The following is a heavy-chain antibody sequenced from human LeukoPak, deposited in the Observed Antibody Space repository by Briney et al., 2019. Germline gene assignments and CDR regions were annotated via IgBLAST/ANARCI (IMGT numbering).Heavy chain of an antibody. J-gene: IGHJ5*02. Sequence: SETLSLTCAVYGGPFSGYYWSWIRQPPGKGLEWMGEINHIGSTNYNPSLKSRVTISVDTSKNQFSLKLSSVTAADTAVYYCARARLLLWFGESPHRWFDPWGQGTLVTVSS. CDR3: ARARLLLWFGESPHRWFDP. CDR2: INHIGST. CDR1: GGPFSGYY. V-gene: IGHV4-34*01. D-gene: IGHD3-10*01.